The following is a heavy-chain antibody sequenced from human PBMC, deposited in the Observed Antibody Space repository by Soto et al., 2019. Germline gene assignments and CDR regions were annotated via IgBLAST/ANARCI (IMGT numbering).Heavy chain of an antibody. J-gene: IGHJ4*02. V-gene: IGHV2-5*02. CDR3: AHTLWFGEFPDFDY. D-gene: IGHD3-10*01. CDR1: GFSLSTSGVG. CDR2: IYWDDDK. Sequence: QITLKESGPTLVKPTQTLTLTCTFSGFSLSTSGVGVGWIRQPPGKALEWLALIYWDDDKRYSPSLKSRLTITKDTSKNQVVLTMTNIDPVDTATYYCAHTLWFGEFPDFDYWGQGTLVTVSS.